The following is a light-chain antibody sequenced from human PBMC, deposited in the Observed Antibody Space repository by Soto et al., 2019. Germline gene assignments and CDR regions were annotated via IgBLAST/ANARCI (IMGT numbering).Light chain of an antibody. J-gene: IGKJ2*01. CDR2: GAY. CDR1: QSVSDN. Sequence: DTVLTQSPATLSVSPGERASFSCRASQSVSDNTAWYQQKPGQAPRRLIYGAYNRASGVPARFSGFGSGTEFTLTISGLQSEDSATYFCQQYQNWPYTFGQGTKVEIK. V-gene: IGKV3-15*01. CDR3: QQYQNWPYT.